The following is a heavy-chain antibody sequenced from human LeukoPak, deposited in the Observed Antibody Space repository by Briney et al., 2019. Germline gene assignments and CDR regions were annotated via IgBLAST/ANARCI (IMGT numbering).Heavy chain of an antibody. CDR1: GGTFSSYA. CDR2: IIPIFGTA. V-gene: IGHV1-69*01. Sequence: SVKVSCKASGGTFSSYAISWVRQAPGQGLEWMGGIIPIFGTANYAQKFQGRVTITADESTSTAYMELSSLRSEDTAVYYCARYYDSSGYHDYWGQGTLVTVSS. D-gene: IGHD3-22*01. J-gene: IGHJ4*02. CDR3: ARYYDSSGYHDY.